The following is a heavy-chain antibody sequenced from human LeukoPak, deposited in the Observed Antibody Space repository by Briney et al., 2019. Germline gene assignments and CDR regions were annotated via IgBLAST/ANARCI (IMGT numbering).Heavy chain of an antibody. D-gene: IGHD3-22*01. V-gene: IGHV3-21*01. J-gene: IGHJ4*02. Sequence: SGGSLRLSCAASGFTFSSYSMNWVRQAPGKGLEWVSSVSSSSYIYYADSVKGRFTISRDNAKNSLYLQMNSLRAEDTAVYYCARDLPPYYDSSGYPPYLGYWGQGTLVTVSS. CDR2: VSSSSYI. CDR3: ARDLPPYYDSSGYPPYLGY. CDR1: GFTFSSYS.